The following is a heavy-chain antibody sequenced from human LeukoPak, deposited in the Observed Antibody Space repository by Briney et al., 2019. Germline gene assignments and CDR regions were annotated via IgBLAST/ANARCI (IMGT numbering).Heavy chain of an antibody. CDR1: VLSFDNVA. V-gene: IGHV3-23*01. Sequence: GSLRLSRVPSVLSFDNVAMSWVRPVPGRGREWVSAVSSGGTTYYADPVKGRFTVSRDNSRKTMYLQMKGLRDEGTPIYFCAQRLYAEDLLGAFFDHWGQGVLVTVSS. J-gene: IGHJ4*02. CDR3: AQRLYAEDLLGAFFDH. D-gene: IGHD2-8*01. CDR2: VSSGGTT.